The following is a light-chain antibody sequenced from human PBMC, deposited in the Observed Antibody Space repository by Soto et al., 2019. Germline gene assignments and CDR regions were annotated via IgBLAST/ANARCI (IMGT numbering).Light chain of an antibody. CDR1: SSDVGGYNY. Sequence: QSALTQPASVSGSPGQSIAISCTGTSSDVGGYNYVSWYQQHPGKAPKLIIYDVSSRPSGVSDRFSGSKSVHTASLTISELQAEDEADYYCSSYTSSSTLVFGGGTKLTVL. CDR2: DVS. J-gene: IGLJ2*01. V-gene: IGLV2-14*03. CDR3: SSYTSSSTLV.